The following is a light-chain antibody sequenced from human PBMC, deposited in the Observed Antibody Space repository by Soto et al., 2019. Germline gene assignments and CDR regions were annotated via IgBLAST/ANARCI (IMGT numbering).Light chain of an antibody. CDR3: QQYGSSPLT. CDR2: AAS. J-gene: IGKJ4*01. CDR1: QGVGSTY. V-gene: IGKV3-20*01. Sequence: EIVLTQSPDTLSLSPGERATLSCRASQGVGSTYLAWYQQKPGQAPRLLIYAASSRATGIPDRFSGSGSGTDFTLTISSLEPEDVAVHYCQQYGSSPLTFGGGTKVQIK.